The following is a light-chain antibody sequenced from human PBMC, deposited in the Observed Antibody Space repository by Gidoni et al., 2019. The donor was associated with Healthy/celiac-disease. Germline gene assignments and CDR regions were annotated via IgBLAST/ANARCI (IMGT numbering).Light chain of an antibody. J-gene: IGLJ2*01. CDR2: SNN. V-gene: IGLV1-47*01. Sequence: QSVLTQPTSASGTPGPRVTISCSGSRSNIGSNYVYWYQQLPGTAPKLLIDSNNQRPSGVPVRFSVSKSGTSASLALSGLRSEDEADYYCAAWDYSLSGSFGGGTKLTVL. CDR1: RSNIGSNY. CDR3: AAWDYSLSGS.